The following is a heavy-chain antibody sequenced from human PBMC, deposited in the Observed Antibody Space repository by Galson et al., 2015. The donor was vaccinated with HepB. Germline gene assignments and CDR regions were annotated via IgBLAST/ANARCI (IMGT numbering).Heavy chain of an antibody. CDR2: ISYDGGNK. D-gene: IGHD5-18*01. V-gene: IGHV3-30*18. Sequence: SLRLSCAASGFTFSSYGMHWVRQAPGKGLEWVAVISYDGGNKDYADSVKGRFTISRDNSKNTLYLQMNSLRAEDTALYYCAKGFRYTAMVNYFDYWGQGTLVTVSS. CDR1: GFTFSSYG. CDR3: AKGFRYTAMVNYFDY. J-gene: IGHJ4*02.